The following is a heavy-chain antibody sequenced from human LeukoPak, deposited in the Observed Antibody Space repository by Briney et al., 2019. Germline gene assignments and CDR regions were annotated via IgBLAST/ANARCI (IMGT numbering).Heavy chain of an antibody. CDR2: ISGSGGST. V-gene: IGHV3-23*01. D-gene: IGHD3-22*01. J-gene: IGHJ3*02. CDR1: GFTLSSYV. Sequence: GGSLRLSCAASGFTLSSYVMSWVRQAPGKGLEWVSAISGSGGSTYYADSVKGRFTISRDNSKNTLYLQMNSLRAEDTAVYYCAKVSILAETDSSGYLGAFDIWGQGTMVTVSS. CDR3: AKVSILAETDSSGYLGAFDI.